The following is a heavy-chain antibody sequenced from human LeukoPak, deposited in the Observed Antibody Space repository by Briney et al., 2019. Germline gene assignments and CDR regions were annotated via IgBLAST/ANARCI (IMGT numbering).Heavy chain of an antibody. CDR1: GYSISSGYY. D-gene: IGHD3-22*01. V-gene: IGHV4-38-2*02. CDR3: AREDYDSSGYYRPY. Sequence: SETLSLTCGVSGYSISSGYYWGWIRQPPGKGLEWIGSIYHSGSTYYNPSLKSRVTISVDTSKYQFSLKLNSVTAADTAVYYCAREDYDSSGYYRPYWGRGTLVTVAS. J-gene: IGHJ4*02. CDR2: IYHSGST.